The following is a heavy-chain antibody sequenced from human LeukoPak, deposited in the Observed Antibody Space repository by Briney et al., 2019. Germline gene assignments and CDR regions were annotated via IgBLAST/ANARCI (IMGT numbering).Heavy chain of an antibody. D-gene: IGHD5-12*01. V-gene: IGHV3-30*04. CDR3: ARGREWLRHFDY. CDR1: GFTFSSYV. CDR2: ISYDGSNK. J-gene: IGHJ4*02. Sequence: GGSLRLSCAASGFTFSSYVMHWVRQAPGKGLEWVAVISYDGSNKYYADSVKGRFTISRDNSKNTLYLQMNSLRAEDTAVYYCARGREWLRHFDYWGQGTLATVSS.